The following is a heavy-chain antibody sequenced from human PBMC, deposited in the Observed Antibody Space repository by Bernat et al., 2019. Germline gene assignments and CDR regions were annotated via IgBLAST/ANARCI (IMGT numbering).Heavy chain of an antibody. D-gene: IGHD2/OR15-2a*01. V-gene: IGHV3-30-3*01. J-gene: IGHJ4*02. Sequence: QVQLVESGGGVVQPGRSLRLSCAASGFTFSSYAMHWVRQAPGKGLEWVAVISYDGSNKYYADSVKGRFTISRDNSKNRLYLQMNSLRAEDTAVYYCARAYFIGAPPSHWGQGTLVTVSS. CDR3: ARAYFIGAPPSH. CDR1: GFTFSSYA. CDR2: ISYDGSNK.